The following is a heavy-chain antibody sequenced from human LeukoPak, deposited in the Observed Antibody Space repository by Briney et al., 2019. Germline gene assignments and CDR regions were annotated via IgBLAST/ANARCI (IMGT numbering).Heavy chain of an antibody. Sequence: GASVKVSCKASGYTFTSYGISWVRQAPGQGLEWMGWISAYNGNTNYAQKLQGRVTMTTDTSTSTAYMELRSLRSDDTAVYYCARDSRRWLQFGSRYWGQGTLVTVSS. CDR2: ISAYNGNT. CDR1: GYTFTSYG. V-gene: IGHV1-18*01. J-gene: IGHJ4*02. D-gene: IGHD5-24*01. CDR3: ARDSRRWLQFGSRY.